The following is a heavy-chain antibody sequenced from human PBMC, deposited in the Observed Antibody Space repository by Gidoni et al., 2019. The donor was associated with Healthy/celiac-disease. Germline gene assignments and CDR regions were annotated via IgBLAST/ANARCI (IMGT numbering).Heavy chain of an antibody. CDR3: AKDHDVMVRGVTTGDWFDP. J-gene: IGHJ5*02. CDR2: ISGSGGST. Sequence: EVQLLESGGGLVQPGGSLRLSCAASGFTFSSHAMSWVRQAPGKGLEWVSAISGSGGSTYYADSVKGRFTISRDNSKNTLYLQMNSLRAEDTAVYYCAKDHDVMVRGVTTGDWFDPWGQGTLVTVSS. D-gene: IGHD3-10*01. CDR1: GFTFSSHA. V-gene: IGHV3-23*01.